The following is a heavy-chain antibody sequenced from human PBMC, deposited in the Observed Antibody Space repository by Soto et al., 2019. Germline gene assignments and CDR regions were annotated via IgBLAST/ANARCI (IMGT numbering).Heavy chain of an antibody. CDR2: IYYSGSS. CDR1: GDSISSGGYY. CDR3: ARDLYSGIYSAFDI. Sequence: PSETLSLTCTVSGDSISSGGYYWSRIRQHPGKGLEWIGYIYYSGSSYYNPSLKSRLTMSVDTSKNQFSLKLISVTAADTAVYYCARDLYSGIYSAFDIWGQGIMVTVSS. V-gene: IGHV4-31*03. J-gene: IGHJ3*02. D-gene: IGHD1-26*01.